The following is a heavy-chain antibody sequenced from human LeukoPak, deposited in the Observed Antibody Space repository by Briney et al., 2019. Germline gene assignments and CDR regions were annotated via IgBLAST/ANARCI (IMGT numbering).Heavy chain of an antibody. CDR2: ISSSSSYI. J-gene: IGHJ4*02. CDR1: GFTFSSYS. Sequence: GGSLRLSCAASGFTFSSYSMNWVRQAPGKGLEWVSSISSSSSYIYYTDSVKGRFTISRDNAKISLYLQMNSLRAEDTAVYYCASSTTRYCSSTSCYIHFDYWGQGTLVTVSS. D-gene: IGHD2-2*02. V-gene: IGHV3-21*01. CDR3: ASSTTRYCSSTSCYIHFDY.